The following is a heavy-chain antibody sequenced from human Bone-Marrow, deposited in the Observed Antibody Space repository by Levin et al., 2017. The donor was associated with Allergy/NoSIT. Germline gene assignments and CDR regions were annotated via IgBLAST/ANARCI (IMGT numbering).Heavy chain of an antibody. CDR3: ARGSDGYDSGRAFDF. CDR2: INPSGGST. D-gene: IGHD5-12*01. CDR1: GYTFTNYY. V-gene: IGHV1-46*01. J-gene: IGHJ3*01. Sequence: PGASVKVSCKASGYTFTNYYMHWVRQAPGQGLEWMGIINPSGGSTSYPQKFQGRVTMTRDTSTSTVYMELSSLKSEDTAVYYCARGSDGYDSGRAFDFWGQGTMVTVSS.